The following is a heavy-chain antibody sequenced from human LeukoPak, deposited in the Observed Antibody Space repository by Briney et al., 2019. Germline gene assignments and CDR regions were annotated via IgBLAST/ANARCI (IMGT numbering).Heavy chain of an antibody. J-gene: IGHJ4*02. D-gene: IGHD3-16*02. CDR3: ARVDYVWGSYRSSVDY. CDR2: IKQDGSEK. V-gene: IGHV3-7*01. Sequence: PGGSLRLSCAASGFTFSSYWMSWVRQAPGKGLEWVANIKQDGSEKYYVDSVKGRFTISRDNAKNSLYLQMNSLRAEDTAVYYCARVDYVWGSYRSSVDYWGQGTLVTVSS. CDR1: GFTFSSYW.